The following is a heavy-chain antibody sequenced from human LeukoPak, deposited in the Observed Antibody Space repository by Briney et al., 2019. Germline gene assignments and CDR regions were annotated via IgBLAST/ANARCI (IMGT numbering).Heavy chain of an antibody. CDR1: GGTFSSYA. Sequence: SVKVSCKASGGTFSSYAIIWVRQAPGQGLEWMGGIIPIFGTANYAQKFQGRVTITTDESTSTADMELSSLRSEDTAVYYCARDGGYYSAEYYYYYMDVWGKGTTVTVSS. J-gene: IGHJ6*03. CDR2: IIPIFGTA. V-gene: IGHV1-69*05. D-gene: IGHD3-3*01. CDR3: ARDGGYYSAEYYYYYMDV.